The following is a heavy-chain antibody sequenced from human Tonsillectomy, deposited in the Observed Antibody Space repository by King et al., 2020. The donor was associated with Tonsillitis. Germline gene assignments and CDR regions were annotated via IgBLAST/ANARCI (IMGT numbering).Heavy chain of an antibody. J-gene: IGHJ4*02. CDR1: GFTFSDYY. CDR3: ARPSILRYFDWVMGLFDY. V-gene: IGHV3-11*06. D-gene: IGHD3-9*01. Sequence: HVQLVESGGGLVKPGGSLRLSCAASGFTFSDYYMSWIRQAPGKGLEWVSYISGSGGYTNYADSVKGRFTISRDNAKNSLYLQMNSLRDEDTAVYYCARPSILRYFDWVMGLFDYWGQGTLVTVSS. CDR2: ISGSGGYT.